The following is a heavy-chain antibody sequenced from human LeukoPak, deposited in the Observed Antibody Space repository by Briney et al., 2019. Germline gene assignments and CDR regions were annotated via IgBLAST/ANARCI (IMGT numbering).Heavy chain of an antibody. CDR1: GYTFTGYY. CDR2: INPNSGGT. V-gene: IGHV1-2*06. D-gene: IGHD3-22*01. CDR3: ARACYYYDSSGYYLAYYFDY. Sequence: ASVKVSCKASGYTFTGYYMHWVRLAPGQGLEWMGRINPNSGGTNYAQKFQGRVTMTRDTSISTDYMELSRLRSDDTAVYYCARACYYYDSSGYYLAYYFDYWGQGTLVTVSS. J-gene: IGHJ4*02.